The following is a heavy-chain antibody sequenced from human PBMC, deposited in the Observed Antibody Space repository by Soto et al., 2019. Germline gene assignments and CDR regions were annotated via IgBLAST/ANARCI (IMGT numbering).Heavy chain of an antibody. CDR1: GYTFTSYG. CDR2: ISAYNGNT. Sequence: ASVKVSCKASGYTFTSYGISWVRQAPGQGLEWMGWISAYNGNTNYAQKLQGRVTMTTDTSTSTAYMELRSLRSDDTAVYYCARGQESDSSGYYYFDYWGQGTLVTVSS. CDR3: ARGQESDSSGYYYFDY. J-gene: IGHJ4*02. D-gene: IGHD3-22*01. V-gene: IGHV1-18*01.